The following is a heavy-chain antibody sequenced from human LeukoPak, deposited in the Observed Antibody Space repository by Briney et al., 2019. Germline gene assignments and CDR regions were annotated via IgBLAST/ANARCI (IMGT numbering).Heavy chain of an antibody. CDR1: GGSFSGYY. V-gene: IGHV4-34*01. J-gene: IGHJ4*02. CDR2: INHSGST. Sequence: PSETLSLTCAVCGGSFSGYYWSWIRQPPGKGLEWIGEINHSGSTNYNPSLKSRVTISVDTSKNQFSLKLSSVTAADTAVYYCARGGPEYYYDSSGYYLENWGQGTLVTVSS. D-gene: IGHD3-22*01. CDR3: ARGGPEYYYDSSGYYLEN.